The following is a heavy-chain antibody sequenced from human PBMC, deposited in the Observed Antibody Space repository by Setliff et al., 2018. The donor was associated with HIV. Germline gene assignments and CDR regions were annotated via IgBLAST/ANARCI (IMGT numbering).Heavy chain of an antibody. CDR3: ARARYGTSFDP. CDR2: INHSGST. J-gene: IGHJ5*02. D-gene: IGHD3-9*01. Sequence: SETLSLTCAVYGGSFNGYYWSWIRQPPGKGLEWIGEINHSGSTNYNPSLKSRVTISVDTSENQFSLRLNSVTAADTAVYYCARARYGTSFDPWGQGTLVTVSS. V-gene: IGHV4-34*01. CDR1: GGSFNGYY.